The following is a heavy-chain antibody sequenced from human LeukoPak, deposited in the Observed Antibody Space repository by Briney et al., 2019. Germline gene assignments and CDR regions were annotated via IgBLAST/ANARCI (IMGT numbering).Heavy chain of an antibody. CDR2: IYYTGTT. Sequence: SETLSLTCTVSGGSISNYYWSWIRQPPGKALEWIGYIYYTGTTKYNPSLKSRATISLDTSKNQFSLKLTSVTAADTALFFCARGYVTDVWGQGTTVTVSS. J-gene: IGHJ6*02. CDR1: GGSISNYY. CDR3: ARGYVTDV. V-gene: IGHV4-59*01.